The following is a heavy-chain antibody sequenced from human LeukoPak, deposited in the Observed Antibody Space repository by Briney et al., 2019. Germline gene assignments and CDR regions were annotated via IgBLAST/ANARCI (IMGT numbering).Heavy chain of an antibody. J-gene: IGHJ4*02. V-gene: IGHV3-7*03. CDR2: IKPDGNDK. CDR1: GFTFSIHW. D-gene: IGHD1-1*01. Sequence: GGSLRLSCVASGFTFSIHWMTWVRQAPGKGLEWVATIKPDGNDKFFVDSVKGRFTISRDNAKTSLFLQMNSLRAEDTAVYYCARGVEDFDYWGQGTLVTVSS. CDR3: ARGVEDFDY.